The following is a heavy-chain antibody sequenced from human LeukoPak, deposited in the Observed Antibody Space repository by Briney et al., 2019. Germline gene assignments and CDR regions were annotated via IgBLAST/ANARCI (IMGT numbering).Heavy chain of an antibody. D-gene: IGHD3-3*01. Sequence: ASVKVSCKASGGTFSSYAIGWVRQAPGKGLEWMGGFDPEDGETIYAQKFQGRVTMTEDTSTDTAYMELSSLRSEDTAVYYCATVGLEWFSVDQENHGFDYWGQGTLVTVSS. CDR2: FDPEDGET. CDR1: GGTFSSYA. V-gene: IGHV1-24*01. J-gene: IGHJ4*02. CDR3: ATVGLEWFSVDQENHGFDY.